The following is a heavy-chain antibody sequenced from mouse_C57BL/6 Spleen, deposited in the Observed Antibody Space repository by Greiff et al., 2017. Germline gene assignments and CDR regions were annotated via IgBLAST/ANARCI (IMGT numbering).Heavy chain of an antibody. CDR1: GFTFSSYA. V-gene: IGHV5-4*01. D-gene: IGHD2-13*01. Sequence: EVHLVESGGGLVKPGGSLKLSCAASGFTFSSYAMSWVRQTPEKRLEWVATISDGGSYTYYPDNVKGRFTISRDNAKNNLYLQMSHLKSEDTAMYYCAREGGNDYSYLDYWGQGTTLTVSS. J-gene: IGHJ2*01. CDR2: ISDGGSYT. CDR3: AREGGNDYSYLDY.